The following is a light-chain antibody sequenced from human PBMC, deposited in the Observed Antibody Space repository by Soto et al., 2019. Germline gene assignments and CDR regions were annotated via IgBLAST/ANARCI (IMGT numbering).Light chain of an antibody. J-gene: IGLJ2*01. CDR1: ISDIGTYKY. CDR3: SSYTTGSTLI. V-gene: IGLV2-14*01. Sequence: QSALTQPASVSGSPGQSITISCTGTISDIGTYKYVSWYQQYPGKVPKLIIYEVSNRPSGVSNRFSGSKSDNTASLTISGLQPEDEADYYCSSYTTGSTLIFGGGTKVTVL. CDR2: EVS.